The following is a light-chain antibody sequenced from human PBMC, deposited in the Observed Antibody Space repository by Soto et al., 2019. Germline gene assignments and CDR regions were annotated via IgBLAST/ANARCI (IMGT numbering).Light chain of an antibody. CDR1: SSDIGAYNF. CDR2: DVN. V-gene: IGLV2-14*03. J-gene: IGLJ2*01. CDR3: TSWTTSTTMI. Sequence: QSVLTQPASVSVSPEQSITISCTGTSSDIGAYNFVSWYQQHPGKAPKLMLYDVNIRPSGVSNRSSGSKSGNTASLTISGLQAEDEADYYCTSWTTSTTMIFGGGTKVTVL.